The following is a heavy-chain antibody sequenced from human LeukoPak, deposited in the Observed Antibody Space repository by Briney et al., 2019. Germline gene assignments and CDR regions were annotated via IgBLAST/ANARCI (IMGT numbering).Heavy chain of an antibody. CDR3: ARLDIVVVPASAFDV. CDR2: IYYTGIT. J-gene: IGHJ3*01. CDR1: GGSIRNTGYY. Sequence: KTSETLSLTCTVSGGSIRNTGYYWGWIRQPPGKGLEWIGSIYYTGITYYNPSLKSRLTMSVDTSKNQFSLKLSSVTAADTAVYYCARLDIVVVPASAFDVWGQGTMVTASS. V-gene: IGHV4-39*01. D-gene: IGHD2-2*01.